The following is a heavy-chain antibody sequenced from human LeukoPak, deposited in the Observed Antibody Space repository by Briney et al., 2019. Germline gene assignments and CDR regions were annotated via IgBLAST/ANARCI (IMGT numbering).Heavy chain of an antibody. J-gene: IGHJ5*02. CDR1: GYTFTGYY. Sequence: ASVKVSCKASGYTFTGYYVHWVRQAPGQGLEWMGRINPNSGGTNYAQKFQGRVTMTRDTSISTAYMELSRLRSDDTAVYYCATAFDYALDNWFDPWGQGTLVTVSS. V-gene: IGHV1-2*06. CDR3: ATAFDYALDNWFDP. CDR2: INPNSGGT. D-gene: IGHD4-17*01.